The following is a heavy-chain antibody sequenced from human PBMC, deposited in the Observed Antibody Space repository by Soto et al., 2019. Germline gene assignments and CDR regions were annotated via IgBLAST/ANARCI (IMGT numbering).Heavy chain of an antibody. V-gene: IGHV3-30*03. CDR1: GYTFSNYL. CDR3: AILAY. Sequence: PGGSLRLSCAASGYTFSNYLMYWVRQAPGKGLECVAVISDDGSNKHYADSVKGRFTISRDNSKNTLDLQMNSLRAEDTAMYFCAILAYWGQGTLVTVSS. D-gene: IGHD3-3*01. J-gene: IGHJ4*02. CDR2: ISDDGSNK.